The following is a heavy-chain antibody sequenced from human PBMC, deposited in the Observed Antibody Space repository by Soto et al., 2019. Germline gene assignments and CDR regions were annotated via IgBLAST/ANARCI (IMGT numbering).Heavy chain of an antibody. J-gene: IGHJ5*02. V-gene: IGHV1-8*01. Sequence: QVQLVQSGAEVKKPGASVKVSCKASGYTFTSYDINWVRQATGQGLEWMGWMNPNSGNTGYPQKFQGRVTMTRITSISTAYMELSSLRFEDTAVYYCARSPPRVERNNYAGGWFDPWGQGTLVTVSS. D-gene: IGHD4-4*01. CDR2: MNPNSGNT. CDR3: ARSPPRVERNNYAGGWFDP. CDR1: GYTFTSYD.